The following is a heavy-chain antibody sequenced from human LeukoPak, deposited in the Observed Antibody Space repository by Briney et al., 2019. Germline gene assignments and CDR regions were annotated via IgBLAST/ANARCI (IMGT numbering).Heavy chain of an antibody. Sequence: PSETLSLTCTVSGCSTSTYYSSWIRQPPGKGLEWIGYIYYSGGTNYNPSLKSRVTISVDTSKNQFSLKLSSVTAADTAVYYCARGEQWLAHDYWGQGTLVTVSS. CDR2: IYYSGGT. V-gene: IGHV4-59*01. D-gene: IGHD6-19*01. J-gene: IGHJ4*02. CDR1: GCSTSTYY. CDR3: ARGEQWLAHDY.